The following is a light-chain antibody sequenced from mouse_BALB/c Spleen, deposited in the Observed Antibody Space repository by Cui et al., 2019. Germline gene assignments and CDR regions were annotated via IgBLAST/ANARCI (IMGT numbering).Light chain of an antibody. Sequence: EIQMPQSPGYLTLFVGETVTITCRASENIYSNLAWYQQKQGKSPQLLVYAATNLADGVPSRFSGSGSGTQYSLKINSLQSEDFGSYYCQHFWGTPWTFGGGTKLEIK. CDR3: QHFWGTPWT. CDR1: ENIYSN. J-gene: IGKJ1*01. CDR2: AAT. V-gene: IGKV12-46*01.